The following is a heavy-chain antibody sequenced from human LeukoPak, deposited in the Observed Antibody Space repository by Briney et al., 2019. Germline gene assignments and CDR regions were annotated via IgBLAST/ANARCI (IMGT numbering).Heavy chain of an antibody. Sequence: GGSLRLSCAASGFTFSSYEMNWVRQAPGKGLEWVSYISSSGSTIYYADSVKGRFTISRDNAKNSLYLQMNGLRAEDTAVYYCARKINYGSGSDIDYWGQGTLVTVSS. CDR2: ISSSGSTI. J-gene: IGHJ4*02. CDR3: ARKINYGSGSDIDY. CDR1: GFTFSSYE. D-gene: IGHD3-10*01. V-gene: IGHV3-48*03.